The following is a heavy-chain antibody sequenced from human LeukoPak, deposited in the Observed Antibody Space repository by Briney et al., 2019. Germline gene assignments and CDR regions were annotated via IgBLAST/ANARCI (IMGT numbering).Heavy chain of an antibody. Sequence: ASVKVSCKASGGTFSSYAISWVRQAPGQGLEWMGRIIPILGIANYAQKFQGRVTITADKSTSTAYMELSSLRSEDTAVYYCARGSHHYYDSSGFLGYWGQGTLVTVSS. CDR1: GGTFSSYA. CDR2: IIPILGIA. CDR3: ARGSHHYYDSSGFLGY. D-gene: IGHD3-22*01. V-gene: IGHV1-69*04. J-gene: IGHJ4*02.